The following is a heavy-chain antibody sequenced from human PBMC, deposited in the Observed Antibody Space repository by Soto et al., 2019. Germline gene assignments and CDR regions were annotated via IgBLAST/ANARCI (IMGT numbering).Heavy chain of an antibody. J-gene: IGHJ6*02. D-gene: IGHD6-13*01. Sequence: QITLEESGPTLVKPTQTLTLTCTFSGFSLSTTGVGVGWIRQPPGKALEWLALIYWDDDKRYSPSLKSRLTITNDTSKNQVVLTMTNMDPVDTATYYCAHRFKAGNPPNYYYGLDVWGQGTTVTVSS. V-gene: IGHV2-5*02. CDR3: AHRFKAGNPPNYYYGLDV. CDR2: IYWDDDK. CDR1: GFSLSTTGVG.